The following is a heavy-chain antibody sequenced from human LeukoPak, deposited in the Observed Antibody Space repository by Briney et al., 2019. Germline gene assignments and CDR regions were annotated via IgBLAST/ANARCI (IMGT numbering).Heavy chain of an antibody. V-gene: IGHV3-21*01. CDR2: ISSSSSYI. Sequence: GGSLRLSCAASGFTFSSYGMSWVRQAPGKGLEWVSSISSSSSYIYYADSVKGRFTISRDNAKNSLYLQMNSLRAEDTAVYYCARARGYRDGYNLGYWGQGTLVTVSS. D-gene: IGHD5-24*01. J-gene: IGHJ4*02. CDR1: GFTFSSYG. CDR3: ARARGYRDGYNLGY.